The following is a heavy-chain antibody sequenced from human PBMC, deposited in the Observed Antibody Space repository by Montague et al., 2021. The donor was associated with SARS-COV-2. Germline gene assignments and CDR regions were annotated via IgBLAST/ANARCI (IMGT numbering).Heavy chain of an antibody. D-gene: IGHD3-3*01. J-gene: IGHJ4*02. Sequence: SETLSLTCTVSGGSISSYYWSWIRQPPGKGLEWIGYINYSGSTNYNPSLSSRVTISIDTSKNQFSLKLSSVTAADTAVYYCARVFPCWLLFDPYFGYWGQGTLVTVSS. CDR2: INYSGST. V-gene: IGHV4-59*01. CDR1: GGSISSYY. CDR3: ARVFPCWLLFDPYFGY.